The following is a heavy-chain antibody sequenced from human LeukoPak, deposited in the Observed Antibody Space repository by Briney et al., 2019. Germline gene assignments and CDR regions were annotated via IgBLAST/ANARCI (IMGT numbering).Heavy chain of an antibody. J-gene: IGHJ3*02. CDR1: GGTFVSLT. Sequence: SVKVSCKASGGTFVSLTISWVRQAPGQGLEWMGRIIPMLGMSNYTQKFQDRVTITADKSTSTAYMELSGLRSEDTAVYYCARDLGYCAGASCSRWGYGFGIWGQGTKVIVSS. CDR3: ARDLGYCAGASCSRWGYGFGI. V-gene: IGHV1-69*04. D-gene: IGHD2-8*02. CDR2: IIPMLGMS.